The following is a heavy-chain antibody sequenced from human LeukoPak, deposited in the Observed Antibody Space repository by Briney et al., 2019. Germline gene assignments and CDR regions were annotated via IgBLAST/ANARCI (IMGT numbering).Heavy chain of an antibody. CDR1: GFTFSTYS. Sequence: PGGSLRLSCAASGFTFSTYSMNWVRQAPGKGLEWVSSISSSSSYIYYADSVKGRFTISRDNAKNSLYLQMNSLRAEDTAVYYCATGANLNAFDIWGQGTMVTVSS. V-gene: IGHV3-21*04. CDR3: ATGANLNAFDI. D-gene: IGHD3-10*01. CDR2: ISSSSSYI. J-gene: IGHJ3*02.